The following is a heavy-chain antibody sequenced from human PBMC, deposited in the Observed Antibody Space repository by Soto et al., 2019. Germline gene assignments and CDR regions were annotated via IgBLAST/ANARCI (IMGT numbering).Heavy chain of an antibody. CDR2: IYYSGST. CDR3: ARDYYDSSVGYYGMDV. V-gene: IGHV4-39*02. J-gene: IGHJ6*02. D-gene: IGHD3-22*01. CDR1: GGSISSSSYY. Sequence: SETLSLTCTVSGGSISSSSYYWGWIRQPPGKGLEWIGSIYYSGSTYYNPSLKSRVTISVDTSKNQFSLKLSSVTAADTAVYYCARDYYDSSVGYYGMDVWGQGTTVTVSS.